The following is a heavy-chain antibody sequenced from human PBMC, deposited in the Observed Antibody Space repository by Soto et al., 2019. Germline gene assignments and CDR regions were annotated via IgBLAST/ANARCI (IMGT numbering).Heavy chain of an antibody. CDR3: ARGLSGSRLTYYYYYYGMDV. Sequence: QLQLQESGPGLVKPSETLSLTCTVSGGSISSSSYYWGWIRQPPGKGLEWIGSIYYSGSTYYNPSLKSRVTISVDTSKNQFSLKLSSVTAADTAVYYCARGLSGSRLTYYYYYYGMDVWGQGTTVTVSS. CDR2: IYYSGST. V-gene: IGHV4-39*01. CDR1: GGSISSSSYY. D-gene: IGHD1-26*01. J-gene: IGHJ6*02.